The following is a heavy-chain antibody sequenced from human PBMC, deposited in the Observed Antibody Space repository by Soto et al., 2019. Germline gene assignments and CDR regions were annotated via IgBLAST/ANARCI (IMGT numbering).Heavy chain of an antibody. Sequence: ASVQVSCKASGYTFTGYYMHWVRQAPGQGLEWMGWINPNSGGTNYAQKFQGWVTMTRDTSISTAYMELSRLRSDDTAVYYCARDQAPLCXGGSCPRYYYYYYGMDVWGQGTTVTVSS. D-gene: IGHD2-15*01. CDR2: INPNSGGT. J-gene: IGHJ6*02. V-gene: IGHV1-2*04. CDR1: GYTFTGYY. CDR3: ARDQAPLCXGGSCPRYYYYYYGMDV.